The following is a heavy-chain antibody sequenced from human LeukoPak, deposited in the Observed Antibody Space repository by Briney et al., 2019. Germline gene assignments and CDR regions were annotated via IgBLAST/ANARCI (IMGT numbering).Heavy chain of an antibody. CDR2: INSDGSTI. J-gene: IGHJ4*02. CDR3: ARVGTGSYHFDY. D-gene: IGHD3-16*01. CDR1: GFMFSSYW. V-gene: IGHV3-74*01. Sequence: GGSLRLSCAASGFMFSSYWMHWVRQVPGKGPVWVSRINSDGSTISYADSVEGRFTISRDNAKNTLYLQMNSLRAEDTAVYYCARVGTGSYHFDYWGQGTLVTVSS.